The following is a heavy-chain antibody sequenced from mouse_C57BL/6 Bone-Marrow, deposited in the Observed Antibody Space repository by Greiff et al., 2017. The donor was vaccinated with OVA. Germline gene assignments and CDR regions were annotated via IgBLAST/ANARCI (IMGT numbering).Heavy chain of an antibody. D-gene: IGHD1-1*01. Sequence: QVQLQQSGPELVKPGASVKISCKASGYAFSSSWMNWVKQRPGKGLEWIGRIYPGDGDTNYNGKFKGKATLTADKSSSTAYMQLSSLTSEDSAVYFCARSLITTVVATKDYWGQGTTLTVSS. CDR3: ARSLITTVVATKDY. CDR1: GYAFSSSW. J-gene: IGHJ2*01. CDR2: IYPGDGDT. V-gene: IGHV1-82*01.